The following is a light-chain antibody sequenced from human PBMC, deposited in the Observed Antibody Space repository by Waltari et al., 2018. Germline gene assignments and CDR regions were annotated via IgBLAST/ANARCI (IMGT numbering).Light chain of an antibody. J-gene: IGLJ3*02. CDR1: TSGAGGFNY. V-gene: IGLV2-11*01. Sequence: SALTQPRSVSGSPGQSVTISCTGTTSGAGGFNYVSWYQHHPGKAPKLMIFDVTQRPSGVPDRFSGSKSANTASLTISGLQAEDEADYYCCSFAGTYTWVFGGGTKVTVL. CDR2: DVT. CDR3: CSFAGTYTWV.